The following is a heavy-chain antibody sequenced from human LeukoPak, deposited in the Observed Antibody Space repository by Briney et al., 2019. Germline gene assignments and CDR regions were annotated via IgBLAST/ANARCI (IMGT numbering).Heavy chain of an antibody. CDR1: GFTFSSYG. CDR3: ARANSNVLRYFDWLPNFDY. Sequence: GRSLRLSCAASGFTFSSYGMHWVRQAPGKGLEWVAVIWYDGSNKYYADSVKGRFTISRDNSKNTLYLQMNSLRAEDTAVYYCARANSNVLRYFDWLPNFDYWGREPWSPSPQ. CDR2: IWYDGSNK. V-gene: IGHV3-33*01. D-gene: IGHD3-9*01. J-gene: IGHJ4*02.